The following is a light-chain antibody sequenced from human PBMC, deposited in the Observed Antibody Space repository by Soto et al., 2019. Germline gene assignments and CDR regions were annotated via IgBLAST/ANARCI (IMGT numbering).Light chain of an antibody. Sequence: EIVMTQSPVTLSVSPGEGATLSCRASQSVSSNLAWFQQKPGQAPRLLIYGASTRATGIPARFSGSGSGTEFTLTISSLQSEDFAVYFCQQYNDWPPKYTFGQGTKLEIK. CDR2: GAS. V-gene: IGKV3-15*01. J-gene: IGKJ2*01. CDR3: QQYNDWPPKYT. CDR1: QSVSSN.